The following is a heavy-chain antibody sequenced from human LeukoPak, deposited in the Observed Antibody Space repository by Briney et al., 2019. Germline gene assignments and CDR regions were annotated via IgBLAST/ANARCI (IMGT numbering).Heavy chain of an antibody. V-gene: IGHV1-2*02. D-gene: IGHD5-12*01. Sequence: ASVKVSCKASGYTFTVYYMHCVRHAPGQGLGWRWGMNPNIGGTNYTQKFQGRVPMTRDTSISTAYMELSRLRSDDTAVYYCARDTVDIVATGGGYWGQGTLVTVSS. J-gene: IGHJ4*02. CDR2: MNPNIGGT. CDR1: GYTFTVYY. CDR3: ARDTVDIVATGGGY.